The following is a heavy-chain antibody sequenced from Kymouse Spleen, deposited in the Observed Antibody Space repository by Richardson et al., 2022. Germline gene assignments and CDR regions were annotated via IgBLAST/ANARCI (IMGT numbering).Heavy chain of an antibody. CDR2: IYYSGST. CDR1: GGSISSSSYY. V-gene: IGHV4-39*01. D-gene: IGHD6-13*01,IGHD6-25*01,IGHD6-6*01. CDR3: ARQGGYSSSYFDY. Sequence: QLQLQESGPGLVKPSETLSLTCTVSGGSISSSSYYWGWIRQPPGKGLEWIGSIYYSGSTYYNPSLKSRVTISVDTSKNQFSLKLSSVTAADTAVYYCARQGGYSSSYFDYWGQGTLVTVSS. J-gene: IGHJ4*02.